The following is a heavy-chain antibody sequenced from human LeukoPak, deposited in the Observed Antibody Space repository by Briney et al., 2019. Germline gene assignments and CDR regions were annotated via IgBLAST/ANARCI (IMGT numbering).Heavy chain of an antibody. CDR2: IRDDGGER. D-gene: IGHD3-16*01. V-gene: IGHV3-7*04. CDR3: ARDRGGKDF. Sequence: GGSLRLPCEASGFTFSSYWMSWVRQAPGKGLEWVANIRDDGGERHYVDFVKGRFTISRDNAKNLLYLQMNSLRAEDTAVYYCARDRGGKDFWGQGTLVTVSS. J-gene: IGHJ4*02. CDR1: GFTFSSYW.